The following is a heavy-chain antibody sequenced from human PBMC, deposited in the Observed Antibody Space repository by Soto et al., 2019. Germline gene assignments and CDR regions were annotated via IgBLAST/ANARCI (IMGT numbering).Heavy chain of an antibody. V-gene: IGHV5-10-1*01. J-gene: IGHJ4*02. Sequence: GESLKISCQASGYSLTAYWITWVRQMPGKGLEWMATIDPSDSYVAYSPSYRGHVTFTVDRSITTVYVRWNGLNASDSAMYFCTRRASSSFYHFDFWGQGALVTVSS. CDR1: GYSLTAYW. CDR3: TRRASSSFYHFDF. CDR2: IDPSDSYV. D-gene: IGHD2-2*01.